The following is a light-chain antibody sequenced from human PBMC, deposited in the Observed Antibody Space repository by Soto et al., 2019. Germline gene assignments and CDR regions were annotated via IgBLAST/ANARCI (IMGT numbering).Light chain of an antibody. V-gene: IGLV1-47*01. Sequence: QSVLTQPPSASGTPGQRVTISCSGSSSNIGTNYVYWYQQPPAMAPTLLIYRNTQRPSGVPDRFSGSKSGTSASLAISGLRSEYEADYYWAARDESLSGRYILGPGTKVTVL. J-gene: IGLJ1*01. CDR3: AARDESLSGRYI. CDR2: RNT. CDR1: SSNIGTNY.